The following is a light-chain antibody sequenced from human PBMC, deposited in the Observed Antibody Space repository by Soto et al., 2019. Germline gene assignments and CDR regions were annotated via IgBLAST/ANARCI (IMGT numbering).Light chain of an antibody. CDR3: QHYNSYSEA. V-gene: IGKV1-5*03. J-gene: IGKJ1*01. Sequence: DIQMTQSPSTLSGSVGCRVTITCRASQTISSWLAWYQQKPGKAPKLLIYKASTLKSGVPSRFSGSGSGTEFNLTISSLQTDDFATYYCQHYNSYSEAFGQGTKVDIK. CDR2: KAS. CDR1: QTISSW.